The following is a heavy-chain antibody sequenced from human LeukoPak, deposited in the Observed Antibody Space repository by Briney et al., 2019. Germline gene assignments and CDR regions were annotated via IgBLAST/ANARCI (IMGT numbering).Heavy chain of an antibody. J-gene: IGHJ4*02. D-gene: IGHD1-26*01. CDR3: ARDKPRGSYYGSIFDS. CDR2: IRDDGGEI. CDR1: GFTFSSYW. V-gene: IGHV3-7*01. Sequence: GGSLRLSCEASGFTFSSYWMSWVRQAPGKGLEWVANIRDDGGEIYYVDSVKGRFTISRDNAKSSLFLQMNGLRAEDAAVYYCARDKPRGSYYGSIFDSWGQGTLVTVSS.